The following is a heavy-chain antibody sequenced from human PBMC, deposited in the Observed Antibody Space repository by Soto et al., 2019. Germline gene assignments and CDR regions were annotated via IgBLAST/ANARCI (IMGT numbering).Heavy chain of an antibody. CDR3: AKDFYGSGSYSSDYYYGMDV. CDR2: ISGSGGST. CDR1: GFTFSSYA. Sequence: GGSLRLSCAASGFTFSSYAMSWVRQAPGKGLEWVSAISGSGGSTYYADSVKGRFTISRDNSKNTLYLQMNSLRAEDTAVYYCAKDFYGSGSYSSDYYYGMDVWGHGXTVTVSS. V-gene: IGHV3-23*01. D-gene: IGHD3-10*01. J-gene: IGHJ6*02.